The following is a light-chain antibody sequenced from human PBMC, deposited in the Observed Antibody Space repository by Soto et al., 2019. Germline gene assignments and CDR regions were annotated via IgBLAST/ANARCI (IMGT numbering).Light chain of an antibody. CDR2: EVS. V-gene: IGLV2-14*01. J-gene: IGLJ1*01. CDR1: SSDVGGYNY. CDR3: SSYTSSSTLPYV. Sequence: VLTQPASVSGSPGQSITISCTGTSSDVGGYNYISWYQQHPGKAPKLMIYEVSNRPSGVSNRFSGSKSGNTASLTISGLQAEDEADYYCSSYTSSSTLPYVFGTGTKVTVL.